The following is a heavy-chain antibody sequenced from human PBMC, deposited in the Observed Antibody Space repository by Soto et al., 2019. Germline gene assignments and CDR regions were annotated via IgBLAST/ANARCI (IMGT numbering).Heavy chain of an antibody. V-gene: IGHV3-48*03. CDR1: GFSFISYE. D-gene: IGHD6-13*01. CDR2: ISSSSTTI. CDR3: AREASSWSIDY. Sequence: EVQLVESGGGLVQPGGSLRLSCAASGFSFISYEMNWVRQAPGKGLEWVSFISSSSTTIYYANSVKGRFTISRDNAKNSLYLQMNSLRAEDTAVYYCAREASSWSIDYWGQGSLVTVSS. J-gene: IGHJ4*02.